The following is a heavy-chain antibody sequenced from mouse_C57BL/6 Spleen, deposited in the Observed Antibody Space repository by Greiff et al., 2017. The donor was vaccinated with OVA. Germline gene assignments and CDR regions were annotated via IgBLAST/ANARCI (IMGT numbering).Heavy chain of an antibody. V-gene: IGHV3-6*01. Sequence: EVKLQESGPGLVKPSQSLSLTCSVTGYSITSGYYWNWIRQFPGNKLEWMGYISYDGSNNYNPSLKNRISITRDTSKNQFFLKLNSVTTEDTATYYCARGDPVFYYAMDYWGQGTSVTVSS. CDR3: ARGDPVFYYAMDY. D-gene: IGHD3-3*01. CDR1: GYSITSGYY. CDR2: ISYDGSN. J-gene: IGHJ4*01.